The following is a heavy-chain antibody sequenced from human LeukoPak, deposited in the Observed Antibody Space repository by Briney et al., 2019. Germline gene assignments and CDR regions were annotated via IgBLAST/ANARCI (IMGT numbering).Heavy chain of an antibody. Sequence: HPGGSLRLSCAASGFTFSSYGMHWVRQAPGKGLEWVAFIRYDGSNKYYADSVKGRFTISRDNSKNTLYLQMNSLRAGDTAVYYCAKDEVADDPYNWFDPWGQGTLVTVSS. J-gene: IGHJ5*02. CDR1: GFTFSSYG. CDR2: IRYDGSNK. V-gene: IGHV3-30*02. D-gene: IGHD2-15*01. CDR3: AKDEVADDPYNWFDP.